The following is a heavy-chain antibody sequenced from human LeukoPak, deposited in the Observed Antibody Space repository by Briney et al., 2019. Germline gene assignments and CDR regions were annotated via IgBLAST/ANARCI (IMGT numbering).Heavy chain of an antibody. CDR2: INPNNGDT. CDR1: GYIFTGYY. D-gene: IGHD1-26*01. V-gene: IGHV1-2*02. CDR3: ARNGQLLSGGNWFDP. J-gene: IGHJ5*02. Sequence: ASVKVSCKASGYIFTGYYMHWVRQAPGQGPEWMGWINPNNGDTKYAQKFQGRVSMTRDPSITTAYMELSRLRSDDTAFYYCARNGQLLSGGNWFDPWGQGALVTVSS.